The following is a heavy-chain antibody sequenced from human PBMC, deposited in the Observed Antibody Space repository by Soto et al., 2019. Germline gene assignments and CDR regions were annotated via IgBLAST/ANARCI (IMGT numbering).Heavy chain of an antibody. V-gene: IGHV5-10-1*01. CDR1: GYSFSTYL. J-gene: IGHJ6*02. CDR2: IDPAESDS. Sequence: GESLKISCKASGYSFSTYLISWVRQMPGKGLEYMGKIDPAESDSNYSPSFQGHVTISVDKPISTAYLQWSSLKASDTATYYCARLGHDYSNSGMDVWGQGTTVTVSS. CDR3: ARLGHDYSNSGMDV. D-gene: IGHD4-4*01.